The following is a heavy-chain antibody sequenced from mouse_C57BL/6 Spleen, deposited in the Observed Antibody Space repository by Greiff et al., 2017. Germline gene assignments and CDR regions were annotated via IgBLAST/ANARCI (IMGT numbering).Heavy chain of an antibody. V-gene: IGHV1-81*01. Sequence: QVHVKQSGAELARPGASVKLSCKASGYTFTSYGISWVKQRTGQGLEWIGEIYPRSGNTYYNEKFKGKATLTADKSSSTAYMELRSLTSEDSAVYFFARGGVYGNYVSWFAYWGQGTLVTVSA. CDR1: GYTFTSYG. J-gene: IGHJ3*01. CDR2: IYPRSGNT. CDR3: ARGGVYGNYVSWFAY. D-gene: IGHD2-1*01.